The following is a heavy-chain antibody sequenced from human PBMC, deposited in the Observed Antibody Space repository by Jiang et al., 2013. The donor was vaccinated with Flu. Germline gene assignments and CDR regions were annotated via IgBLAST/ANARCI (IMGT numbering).Heavy chain of an antibody. CDR1: FTFSSYA. J-gene: IGHJ6*02. Sequence: FTFSSYAMHWVRQAPGKGLEWVAVISYDGSNKYYADSVKGRFTISRDNSKNTLYLQMNSLRAEDTAVYYCARPYSYGPDYYYYGMDVWGQGTTVTVSS. D-gene: IGHD5-18*01. V-gene: IGHV3-30*04. CDR2: ISYDGSNK. CDR3: ARPYSYGPDYYYYGMDV.